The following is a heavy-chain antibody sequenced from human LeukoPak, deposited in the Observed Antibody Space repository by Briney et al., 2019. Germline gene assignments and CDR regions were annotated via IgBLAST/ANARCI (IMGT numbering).Heavy chain of an antibody. D-gene: IGHD6-19*01. CDR1: GYSFTSYW. J-gene: IGHJ4*02. V-gene: IGHV5-10-1*01. CDR3: ARLTGMSVAPDY. CDR2: IDPSDSYT. Sequence: GESLKISCKGSGYSFTSYWISWVRQMPGKGLEWMGRIDPSDSYTNYSPSFQGHVTISADKSISTASLQWSSLKASDTAMYYCARLTGMSVAPDYWGQGTQVTVSS.